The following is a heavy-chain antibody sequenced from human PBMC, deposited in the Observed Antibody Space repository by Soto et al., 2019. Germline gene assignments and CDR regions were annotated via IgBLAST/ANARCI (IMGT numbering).Heavy chain of an antibody. D-gene: IGHD3-9*01. CDR1: GYRFTSYW. Sequence: GESLKISCKGSGYRFTSYWISCVRPMPGKGLEWMGRIEPSDSYTNYGPSFQGHVTISADKSISTAYLQWSSLKASDTAMYYCARHMDDILTGPRDYWGQRTLVTVSS. CDR2: IEPSDSYT. V-gene: IGHV5-10-1*01. J-gene: IGHJ4*02. CDR3: ARHMDDILTGPRDY.